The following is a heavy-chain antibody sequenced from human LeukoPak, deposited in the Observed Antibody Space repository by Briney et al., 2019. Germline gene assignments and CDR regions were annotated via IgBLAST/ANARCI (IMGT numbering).Heavy chain of an antibody. D-gene: IGHD3-9*01. CDR1: GYTFTSYD. Sequence: ASVKVSCKASGYTFTSYDINWVRQATGQGLEWMGWMNPNSGNTGYAQKFQGRVTMTRDTSTSTAYMELSSLRSEDTALYYCAKVTHYDILTGSMDVWGQGTTVTVSS. V-gene: IGHV1-8*01. CDR2: MNPNSGNT. J-gene: IGHJ6*02. CDR3: AKVTHYDILTGSMDV.